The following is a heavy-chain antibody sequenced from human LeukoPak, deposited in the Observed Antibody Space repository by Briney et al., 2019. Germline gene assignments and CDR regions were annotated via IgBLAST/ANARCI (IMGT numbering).Heavy chain of an antibody. CDR1: GFSFSNYR. Sequence: GGSLRLSCAAAGFSFSNYRMNWVRQAPGKGLEWVSSLSSSSTYTYYADSVKGRFTISRDNAKNSLYLQMNSLRAEDTALYYCARGSYYYDTSGYYYSDYWGQGTLVTVSS. D-gene: IGHD3-22*01. V-gene: IGHV3-21*04. CDR2: LSSSSTYT. CDR3: ARGSYYYDTSGYYYSDY. J-gene: IGHJ4*02.